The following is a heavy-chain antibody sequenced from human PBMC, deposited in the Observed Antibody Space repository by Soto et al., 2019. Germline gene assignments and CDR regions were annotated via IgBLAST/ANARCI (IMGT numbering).Heavy chain of an antibody. CDR2: INHRGST. Sequence: QVQLQQWGAGLLKPSETLSLTCAVYGGSFSGYYWNWIRQPPGKGLEWIGEINHRGSTNHNPSLKSPXXIXVXXSKNQFSLKLTSVTAADTAVYFCARKDGTSWYFDYWGQGTLVTVSS. D-gene: IGHD6-13*01. CDR1: GGSFSGYY. J-gene: IGHJ4*02. V-gene: IGHV4-34*01. CDR3: ARKDGTSWYFDY.